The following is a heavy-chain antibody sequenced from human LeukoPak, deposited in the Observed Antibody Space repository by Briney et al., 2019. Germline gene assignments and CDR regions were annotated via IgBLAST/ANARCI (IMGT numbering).Heavy chain of an antibody. CDR2: INGDGSST. Sequence: GGSLRLSCAASGFTFSSYWMHWVRQAPGKGLVWVSRINGDGSSTSYADSVKGRFTISRDNAKNMLYLQMNSLRAEDTAVYYCAKDPGIGGKRYCSSTSCARWGQGTLVTVSS. V-gene: IGHV3-74*01. D-gene: IGHD2-2*01. J-gene: IGHJ4*02. CDR3: AKDPGIGGKRYCSSTSCAR. CDR1: GFTFSSYW.